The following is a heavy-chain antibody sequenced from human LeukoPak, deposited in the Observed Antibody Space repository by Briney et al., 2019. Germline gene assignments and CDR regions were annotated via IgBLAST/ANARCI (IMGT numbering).Heavy chain of an antibody. CDR2: MNPNSGNT. CDR3: ARGLGQHYDYVWGSYRTYYMDV. D-gene: IGHD3-16*02. V-gene: IGHV1-8*03. J-gene: IGHJ6*03. CDR1: GYTFTIYD. Sequence: GASVKVSCKASGYTFTIYDINWVRQATGQGLEWMGWMNPNSGNTGYAQKFQGRVTITRNTSISTAYMELSSLRSEDTAVYYCARGLGQHYDYVWGSYRTYYMDVWGKGTTVTVSS.